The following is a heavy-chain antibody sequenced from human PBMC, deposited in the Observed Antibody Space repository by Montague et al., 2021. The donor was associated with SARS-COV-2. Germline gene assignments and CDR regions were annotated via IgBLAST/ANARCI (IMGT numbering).Heavy chain of an antibody. CDR3: ARDGADNSLAYYDEMDV. D-gene: IGHD1-20*01. CDR2: LYTSGST. V-gene: IGHV4-4*07. J-gene: IGHJ6*03. CDR1: GASVRTYY. Sequence: SETLSLTCTVSGASVRTYYWSWIRQSAGKKLEWMGRLYTSGSTYYNPSFKSRVTMSLDTSKNLFSLNLSSMTAADTAVYYCARDGADNSLAYYDEMDVWGKEGTVTDS.